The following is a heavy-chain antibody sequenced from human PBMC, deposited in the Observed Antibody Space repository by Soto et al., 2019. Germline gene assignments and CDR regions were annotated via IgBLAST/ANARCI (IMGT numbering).Heavy chain of an antibody. V-gene: IGHV5-51*01. J-gene: IGHJ6*02. CDR3: ARHGTQLGYYYYYYGMDV. Sequence: GESLKISCKGSGYSFTSYWIVWVRQMPGKGLEWMGIIYPGDSDTRYSLSFQGQVTISADKSISTAYLQWSSLKASDTAMYYCARHGTQLGYYYYYYGMDVWGQGTTVTVSS. CDR1: GYSFTSYW. D-gene: IGHD6-6*01. CDR2: IYPGDSDT.